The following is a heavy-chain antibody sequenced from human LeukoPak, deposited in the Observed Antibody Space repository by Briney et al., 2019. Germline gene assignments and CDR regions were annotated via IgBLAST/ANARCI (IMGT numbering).Heavy chain of an antibody. V-gene: IGHV3-23*01. D-gene: IGHD6-13*01. CDR2: ISGSGGST. J-gene: IGHJ4*02. CDR1: GFTFSSYA. CDR3: AKDPHSSSWFSFDY. Sequence: PGGSLRLSCAASGFTFSSYAMSWVRQAPGKGLEWVSAISGSGGSTYYADSVKGRFTISRDNSKDTLYLQMNSLRAEDTAVYYCAKDPHSSSWFSFDYWGQGTLVTVSS.